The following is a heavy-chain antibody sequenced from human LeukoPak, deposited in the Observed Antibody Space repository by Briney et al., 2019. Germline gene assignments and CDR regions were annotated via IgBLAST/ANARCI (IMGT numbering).Heavy chain of an antibody. CDR2: ISGYNGNT. J-gene: IGHJ2*01. CDR1: GYTFISYG. CDR3: ARGLGVVTAQSEQPKPRYFDL. Sequence: ASVRVSCKASGYTFISYGISWVRQAPGQGLEWMGWISGYNGNTNYAQNLQGRVAMTTDTSTSTAYMELRSLRSDDTAVYYCARGLGVVTAQSEQPKPRYFDLWGRGTQVTVSS. V-gene: IGHV1-18*01. D-gene: IGHD2-21*02.